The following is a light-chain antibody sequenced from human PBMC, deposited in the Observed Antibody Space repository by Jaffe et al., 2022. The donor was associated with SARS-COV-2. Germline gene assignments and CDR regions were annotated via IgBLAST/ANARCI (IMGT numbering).Light chain of an antibody. Sequence: QSALTQPPFASGSPGQSVTISCTGTSSDVGGYNYVSWYQQHPGEAPQLMIYEVSKRPSGVPDRFSGSKSGNTASLTVSGLQAEDEADYYCSSYGGSNNYVFGSGTKVTVL. J-gene: IGLJ1*01. CDR1: SSDVGGYNY. V-gene: IGLV2-8*01. CDR2: EVS. CDR3: SSYGGSNNYV.